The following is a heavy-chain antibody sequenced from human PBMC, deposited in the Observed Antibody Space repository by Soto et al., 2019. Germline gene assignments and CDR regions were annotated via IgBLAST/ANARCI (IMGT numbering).Heavy chain of an antibody. CDR1: GGSIGENY. J-gene: IGHJ4*02. V-gene: IGHV4-59*12. CDR3: ASTAHSSGWYSGGFDY. D-gene: IGHD6-19*01. Sequence: SETLSLTCTVSGGSIGENYWSWIRQSPGKGLEWIGYINYRGSTNYNPSLKSRVTISVDTSTNQFSLKLSSVTAADTAVYYCASTAHSSGWYSGGFDYWGQGTLVTVSS. CDR2: INYRGST.